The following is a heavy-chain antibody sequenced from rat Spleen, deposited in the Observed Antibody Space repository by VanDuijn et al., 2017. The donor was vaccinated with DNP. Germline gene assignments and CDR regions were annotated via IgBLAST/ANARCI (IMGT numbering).Heavy chain of an antibody. D-gene: IGHD4-3*01. Sequence: EVQLVESGGGLVQPGRSLKLSCAASGFSFSGFYMAWVRQAPTKGLEWVAYIGSDGYAPYYADSVKGRFTISRDNAKRTLYLQINSLRSEDMATYYCVRWNSGHFDYWGQGVMVTVSS. CDR1: GFSFSGFY. V-gene: IGHV5-22*01. CDR3: VRWNSGHFDY. CDR2: IGSDGYAP. J-gene: IGHJ2*01.